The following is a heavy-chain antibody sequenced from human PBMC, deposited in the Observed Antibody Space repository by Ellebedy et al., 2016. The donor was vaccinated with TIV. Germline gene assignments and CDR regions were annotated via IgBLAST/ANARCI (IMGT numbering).Heavy chain of an antibody. D-gene: IGHD3/OR15-3a*01. J-gene: IGHJ4*01. CDR3: ASERDWEIFDQ. CDR1: GFSFSGHV. CDR2: ISHDASVT. V-gene: IGHV3-74*01. Sequence: GESLKISCVASGFSFSGHVMHWVRQAPGKGPVWISRISHDASVTTYADAVRGRFTISRDNANNILYLQMDSLGAEDTAVYYCASERDWEIFDQWGHGTLVSVSS.